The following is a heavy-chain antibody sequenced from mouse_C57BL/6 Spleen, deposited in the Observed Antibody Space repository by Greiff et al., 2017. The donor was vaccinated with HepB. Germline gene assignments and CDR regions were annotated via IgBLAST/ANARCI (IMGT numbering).Heavy chain of an antibody. CDR2: IYPGDGDT. CDR1: GYAFSSYW. D-gene: IGHD3-3*01. V-gene: IGHV1-80*01. J-gene: IGHJ4*01. Sequence: VQLQQSGAELVKPGASVKISCKASGYAFSSYWMNWVKQRPGKGLEWIGQIYPGDGDTNYNGKFKGKATLTADKSSSTAYMQLSSLTSEDSAVYFCASGTATRAMDYWGQGTSVTVSS. CDR3: ASGTATRAMDY.